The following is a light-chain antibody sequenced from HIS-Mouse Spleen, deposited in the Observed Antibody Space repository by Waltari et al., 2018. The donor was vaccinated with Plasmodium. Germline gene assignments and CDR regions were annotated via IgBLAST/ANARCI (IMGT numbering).Light chain of an antibody. CDR1: TLGDKY. CDR3: QAWDSSTAV. J-gene: IGLJ3*02. V-gene: IGLV3-1*01. Sequence: SYELTQPPSVSVSPGQTASITCSGDTLGDKYACWYQQKPSQSPVLVIYQDSKRPSGIPERFSGSNSGNTATLTISGTQAMDEADYYCQAWDSSTAVFGGGTKLTVL. CDR2: QDS.